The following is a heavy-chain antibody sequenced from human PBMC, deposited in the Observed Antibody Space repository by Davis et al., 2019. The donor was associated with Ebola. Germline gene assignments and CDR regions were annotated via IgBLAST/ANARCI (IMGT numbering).Heavy chain of an antibody. V-gene: IGHV3-33*01. CDR2: IWYDGSNK. J-gene: IGHJ6*03. CDR3: ARDEADCSSTSCYYYYMDV. D-gene: IGHD2-2*01. CDR1: GFTFSSYG. Sequence: GESLKISCAASGFTFSSYGMHWVRQAPGKGLEWVAVIWYDGSNKYYADSVKGRFTISRDNSKNTLYLQMNSLRAEDTAVYYCARDEADCSSTSCYYYYMDVWGKGTTVTVSS.